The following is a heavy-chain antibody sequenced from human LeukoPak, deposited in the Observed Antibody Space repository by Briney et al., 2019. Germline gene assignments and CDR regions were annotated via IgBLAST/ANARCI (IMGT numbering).Heavy chain of an antibody. CDR3: ASLSSSWSTDY. V-gene: IGHV4-4*07. D-gene: IGHD6-13*01. CDR1: GGSISSYY. J-gene: IGHJ4*02. CDR2: IYTSGST. Sequence: SETLSLTCTVSGGSISSYYWSWIRQPAGKGLEWIGRIYTSGSTNYNPSLKSRVTMSADTSKNQFSLKLSSVTAADTAVYYCASLSSSWSTDYWGQGTLVTVSS.